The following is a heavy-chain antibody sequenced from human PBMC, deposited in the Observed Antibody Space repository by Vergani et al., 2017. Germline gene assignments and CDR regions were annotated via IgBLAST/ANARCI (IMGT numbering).Heavy chain of an antibody. V-gene: IGHV3-23*01. Sequence: EVQLLESGGGLVQPGGSLRLSCAASGFTFSSYAMSWVRQAPGKGLEWVSAIRGSGGSTYYADSVKGRFTLSRDNSNNTLSLQMNSLRAEDTAVYYCAKDGEIYGGNSYWNIWFDPWGQGTLVTVSS. D-gene: IGHD4-23*01. CDR2: IRGSGGST. CDR3: AKDGEIYGGNSYWNIWFDP. J-gene: IGHJ5*02. CDR1: GFTFSSYA.